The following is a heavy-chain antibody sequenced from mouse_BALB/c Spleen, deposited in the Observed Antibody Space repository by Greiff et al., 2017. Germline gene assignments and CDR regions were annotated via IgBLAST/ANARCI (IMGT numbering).Heavy chain of an antibody. CDR2: ISNGGGST. V-gene: IGHV5-12-2*01. CDR1: GFTFSSYT. CDR3: ARRGGNRGYFDV. J-gene: IGHJ1*01. Sequence: EVQLVESGGGLVQPGGSLKLSCAASGFTFSSYTMSWVRQTPEKRLEWVAYISNGGGSTYYPDTVKGRFTISRDNAKNTLYLQMSSLKSEDTAMYCCARRGGNRGYFDVWGAGTTVTVSS. D-gene: IGHD2-1*01.